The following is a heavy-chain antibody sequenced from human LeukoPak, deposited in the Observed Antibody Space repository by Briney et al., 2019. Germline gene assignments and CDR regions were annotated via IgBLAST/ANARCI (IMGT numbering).Heavy chain of an antibody. D-gene: IGHD2-2*02. CDR1: GFTFSSYG. V-gene: IGHV3-30*18. J-gene: IGHJ5*02. CDR3: AKVVVPAAILNWFDP. Sequence: GGSLRLSCAASGFTFSSYGMHWVRQAPGKGLEWVAVISYDGSNKYYADSVKGRFTISRDNSKNTLYLQMNSLRAEDTAVCYCAKVVVPAAILNWFDPWGQGTLVTVSS. CDR2: ISYDGSNK.